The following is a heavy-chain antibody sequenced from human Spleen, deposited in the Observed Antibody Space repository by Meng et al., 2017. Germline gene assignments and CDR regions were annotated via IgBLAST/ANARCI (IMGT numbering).Heavy chain of an antibody. D-gene: IGHD6-13*01. Sequence: GGSLRLSCAASGFTFSSYAMHWVRQAPGKGLEWVAVIWYDGSNKYYADSVKGRFTISRDNSKNTLYLQMNSLRAEDTAVYYCARDRSSWYGYYYGMDVWDQGTTVTVSS. CDR3: ARDRSSWYGYYYGMDV. CDR2: IWYDGSNK. CDR1: GFTFSSYA. J-gene: IGHJ6*02. V-gene: IGHV3-30*07.